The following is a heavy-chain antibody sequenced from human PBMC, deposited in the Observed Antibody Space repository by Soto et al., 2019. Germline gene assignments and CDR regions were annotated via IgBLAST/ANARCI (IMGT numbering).Heavy chain of an antibody. V-gene: IGHV4-30-4*01. J-gene: IGHJ6*02. Sequence: VQLRESGPGRVMPSQTLSLTCTVSGDSISSGNKYWSWIRQPPGKGLEWIGYIFSSGTTYYNPSLKSRLTMSLDASQNQFSLKLNSLTDADTAVYFCARVPSPFDYYYAMDVWGQGTTVTVSS. CDR1: GDSISSGNKY. CDR3: ARVPSPFDYYYAMDV. CDR2: IFSSGTT. D-gene: IGHD3-16*01.